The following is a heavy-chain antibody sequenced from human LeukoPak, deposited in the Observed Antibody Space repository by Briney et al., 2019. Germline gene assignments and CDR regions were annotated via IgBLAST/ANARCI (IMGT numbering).Heavy chain of an antibody. CDR2: IKSKTGGGTT. CDR3: TTSYVGNSAAD. CDR1: GFTFSNAW. V-gene: IGHV3-15*01. D-gene: IGHD4-23*01. Sequence: GGSLRLSCAASGFTFSNAWMSWVRQAPGKGLEWVGRIKSKTGGGTTEYTPPGTGRLTISRDDSKNTLYLQRNSLITEDTAVYYCTTSYVGNSAADWGQGTLVTVSS. J-gene: IGHJ4*02.